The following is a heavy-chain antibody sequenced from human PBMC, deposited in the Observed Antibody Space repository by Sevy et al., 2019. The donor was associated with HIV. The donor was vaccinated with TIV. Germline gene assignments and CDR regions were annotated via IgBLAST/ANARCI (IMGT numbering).Heavy chain of an antibody. Sequence: ASVKVSCKTSGGTFSSYAFSWVQQAPGQGLEWMGGIIPLVNITDYAQKFQGRVTITADKSTSTAYMELSSLRSEDTAVYYCARAAQKATIVDAFDIWGHGTMVTVSS. J-gene: IGHJ3*02. CDR1: GGTFSSYA. V-gene: IGHV1-69*10. CDR2: IIPLVNIT. D-gene: IGHD5-12*01. CDR3: ARAAQKATIVDAFDI.